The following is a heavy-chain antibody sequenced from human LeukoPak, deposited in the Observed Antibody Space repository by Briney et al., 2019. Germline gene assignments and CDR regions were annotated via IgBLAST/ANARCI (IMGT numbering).Heavy chain of an antibody. J-gene: IGHJ4*02. V-gene: IGHV3-21*01. CDR1: GFTFSSYS. Sequence: GGSLRLSCAASGFTFSSYSMNWVRQAPGKGLEWVSSISSSSSYIYYADSVKGRFTISRDNAKNSLYVQMNSLRAEDTAVYYCAREYASGSYVHFDYWGQGTLVTVSS. CDR3: AREYASGSYVHFDY. D-gene: IGHD3-10*01. CDR2: ISSSSSYI.